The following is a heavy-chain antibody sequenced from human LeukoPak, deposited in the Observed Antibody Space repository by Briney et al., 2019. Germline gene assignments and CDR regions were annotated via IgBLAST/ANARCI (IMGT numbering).Heavy chain of an antibody. V-gene: IGHV3-33*06. CDR2: IWYDGSNK. J-gene: IGHJ4*02. D-gene: IGHD2-2*01. CDR1: GFTFITYG. Sequence: GGSLRLSCAASGFTFITYGMHWVRQAPGKGLEWVAVIWYDGSNKYYADSVKGRFTISRDNSKNTLYLQMNSLRAEDTAVYYCAKMPYCSSTSCSSPLDYWGQGTLVTVSS. CDR3: AKMPYCSSTSCSSPLDY.